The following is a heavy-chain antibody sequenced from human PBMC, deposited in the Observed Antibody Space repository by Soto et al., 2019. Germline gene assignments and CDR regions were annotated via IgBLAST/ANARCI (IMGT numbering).Heavy chain of an antibody. Sequence: EVQLVESGGGLVQPGRSLRLSCAASGFTFDDYAMHWVRQAPGKGMEWVSGISWNSGSIGYADSVKGRFTISSDNAKNSLYLQMNSLRAEDTALYYCAKSLSGYYYAEYFQHWGQGTLVTVSS. CDR2: ISWNSGSI. CDR1: GFTFDDYA. J-gene: IGHJ1*01. D-gene: IGHD3-22*01. CDR3: AKSLSGYYYAEYFQH. V-gene: IGHV3-9*01.